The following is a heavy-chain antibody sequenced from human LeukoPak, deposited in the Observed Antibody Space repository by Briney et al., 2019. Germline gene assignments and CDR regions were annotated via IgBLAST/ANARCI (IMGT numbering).Heavy chain of an antibody. V-gene: IGHV3-30*18. J-gene: IGHJ4*02. CDR1: GFTFSSYG. CDR2: ISYDGSNK. CDR3: AKDLNDFWSGGADY. D-gene: IGHD3-3*01. Sequence: GGSLRLSCAASGFTFSSYGMHWVRRAPGKGLEWVAVISYDGSNKYYADSVKGRFTISRDNSKNTLYLQMNSLRAEDTAVYYCAKDLNDFWSGGADYWGQGTLVTVSS.